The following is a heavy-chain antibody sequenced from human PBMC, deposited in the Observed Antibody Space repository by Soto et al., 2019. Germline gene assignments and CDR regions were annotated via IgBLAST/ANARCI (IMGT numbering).Heavy chain of an antibody. D-gene: IGHD4-17*01. J-gene: IGHJ5*02. V-gene: IGHV4-30-4*01. CDR2: IYYSGST. CDR1: GGSLSIGDYY. CDR3: ARGRYDYGDYVGVWFDP. Sequence: LSLTCTVSGGSLSIGDYYWSWIRQPPGKGLEWIGYIYYSGSTYYNPSLKSRVTISVDTSKNQFSLKLSSVTATDTAVYYCARGRYDYGDYVGVWFDPWGQGTLVTVSS.